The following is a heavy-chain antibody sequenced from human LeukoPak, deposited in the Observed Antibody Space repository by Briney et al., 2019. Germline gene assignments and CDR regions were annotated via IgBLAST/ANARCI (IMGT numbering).Heavy chain of an antibody. CDR3: AKHSSGGSGSYTFDY. V-gene: IGHV3-9*01. D-gene: IGHD3-10*01. J-gene: IGHJ4*02. CDR1: GFTFDDYA. Sequence: PGGSLRLSCAASGFTFDDYAMHWVRQAPGKGLEWVSGISWNSGSIGYADSVKGRFTISRDNAKNSLYLQMNSLRAEDTALYYCAKHSSGGSGSYTFDYWGQGTLATVSS. CDR2: ISWNSGSI.